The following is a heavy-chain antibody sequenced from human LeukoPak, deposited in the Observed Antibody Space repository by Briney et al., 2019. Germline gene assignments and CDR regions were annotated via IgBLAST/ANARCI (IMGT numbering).Heavy chain of an antibody. CDR1: GYTFPIYW. J-gene: IGHJ6*03. CDR3: VRHYRPPQDSRAAKPTRYYYYYMDV. CDR2: IYPSDSHT. Sequence: GESLKISCQGSGYTFPIYWIGWVRQTAGKGLEWMGIIYPSDSHTIYSPSFQGQVTVSADKSISIAYLQWSSLKASDTAIYYCVRHYRPPQDSRAAKPTRYYYYYMDVWGTGTTVIVSS. D-gene: IGHD3-16*02. V-gene: IGHV5-51*01.